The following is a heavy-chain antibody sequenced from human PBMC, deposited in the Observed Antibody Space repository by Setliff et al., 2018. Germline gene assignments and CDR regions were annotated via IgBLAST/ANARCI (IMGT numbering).Heavy chain of an antibody. V-gene: IGHV3-21*01. J-gene: IGHJ4*02. CDR2: ISSSSSYI. CDR3: ARARGYSYGPFDY. CDR1: GFSLGTYG. D-gene: IGHD5-18*01. Sequence: GGSLRLSCAASGFSLGTYGMNWVRQAPGKGLEWVSSISSSSSYIYYADSVKGRFTISRDNAKNSLYLQMNSLRAEDTAVYSCARARGYSYGPFDYWGQGTLVTVSS.